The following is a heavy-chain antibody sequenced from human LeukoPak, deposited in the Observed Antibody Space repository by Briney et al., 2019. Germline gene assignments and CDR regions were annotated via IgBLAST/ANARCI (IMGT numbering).Heavy chain of an antibody. J-gene: IGHJ4*02. CDR2: IYYSGST. CDR1: GGSSISDDYY. V-gene: IGHV4-30-4*01. Sequence: SETLSLTCTVSGGSSISDDYYWSWIRQPPGKGLEWIGYIYYSGSTYYNPSLKSRLTISVDTSKNQFSLKLSSVTAADTAVYYRARGSRFVATGGDYWGQGTLVTVSS. D-gene: IGHD5-12*01. CDR3: ARGSRFVATGGDY.